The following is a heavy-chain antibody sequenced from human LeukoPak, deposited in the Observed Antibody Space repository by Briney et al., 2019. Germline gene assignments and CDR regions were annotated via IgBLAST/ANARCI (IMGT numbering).Heavy chain of an antibody. D-gene: IGHD1-26*01. CDR3: ATGPLGGSGSYHFDY. V-gene: IGHV1-69*13. CDR1: GGTFSSYA. Sequence: GASVKVSCKASGGTFSSYAISWVRQAPGQGLEWMGGIIPIFGTANYAQKFQGRVTITADESTSTAYMELSSLRSEDTAVYYCATGPLGGSGSYHFDYWGQGTLVTVSS. CDR2: IIPIFGTA. J-gene: IGHJ4*02.